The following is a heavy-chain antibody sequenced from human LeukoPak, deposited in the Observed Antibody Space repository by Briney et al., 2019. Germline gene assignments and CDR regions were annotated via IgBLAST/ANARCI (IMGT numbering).Heavy chain of an antibody. CDR3: ARGRSGYSYVHDAFDI. Sequence: SETLSLTCAVYGGSFSGYYWSWIRQPPGKGLEWIGYIYYSGSTNYNPSLKSRVTISVDTSKNQFSLKLSSVTAADTAVYYCARGRSGYSYVHDAFDIWGQGTMVTVSS. J-gene: IGHJ3*02. CDR1: GGSFSGYY. CDR2: IYYSGST. V-gene: IGHV4-59*01. D-gene: IGHD5-18*01.